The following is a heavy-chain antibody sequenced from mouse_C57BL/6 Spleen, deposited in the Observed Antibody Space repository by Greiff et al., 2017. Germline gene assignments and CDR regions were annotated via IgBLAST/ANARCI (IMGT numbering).Heavy chain of an antibody. Sequence: EVMLVESGGGLVKPGGSLKLSCAASGFTFSSYAMSWVRQTPEKRLEWVATISDGGSYTYYPDNVKGRFTISRDNAKNNLYLQMSHLKSEDTAMYYCARDRYYGSSPAWFAYWGQGTLVTVSA. D-gene: IGHD1-1*01. J-gene: IGHJ3*01. CDR2: ISDGGSYT. CDR1: GFTFSSYA. CDR3: ARDRYYGSSPAWFAY. V-gene: IGHV5-4*01.